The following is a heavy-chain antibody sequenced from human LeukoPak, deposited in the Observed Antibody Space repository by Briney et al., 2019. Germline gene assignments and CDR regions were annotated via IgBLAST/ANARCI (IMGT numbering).Heavy chain of an antibody. J-gene: IGHJ6*02. V-gene: IGHV3-30-3*01. CDR1: GFTFSSYA. D-gene: IGHD3-3*01. CDR3: AREVYYDFWSGYRQTSRSRDRYYYYGMDV. Sequence: GGSLRLSCAASGFTFSSYAMHWVRQAPGKGLEWVAVMSYDGSNKYYADSVKGRFTISRDNSKNTLYLQMNSLRAEDTAVYYCAREVYYDFWSGYRQTSRSRDRYYYYGMDVWGQGTTVTVSS. CDR2: MSYDGSNK.